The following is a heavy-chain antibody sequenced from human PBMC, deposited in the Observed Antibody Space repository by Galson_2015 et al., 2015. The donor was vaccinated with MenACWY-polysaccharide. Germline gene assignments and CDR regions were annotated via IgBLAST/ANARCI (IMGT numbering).Heavy chain of an antibody. V-gene: IGHV3-15*01. CDR1: GFIFSNAW. CDR3: VTGLTLDY. CDR2: IKSKPNGGTL. J-gene: IGHJ4*02. Sequence: SLRLSCAGSGFIFSNAWMNWVRQAPGKGLKWVGRIKSKPNGGTLDYAAPVKGRFSISRDDSKNTVYLQMNSLKTEDTAVYYCVTGLTLDYWGQGTLVTVSS. D-gene: IGHD4/OR15-4a*01.